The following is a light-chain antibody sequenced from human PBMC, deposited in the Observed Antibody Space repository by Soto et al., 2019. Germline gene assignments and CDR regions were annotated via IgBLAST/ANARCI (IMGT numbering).Light chain of an antibody. J-gene: IGKJ3*01. Sequence: EIVLTQSPGTLSLSPGERATLSCRASQSVSSYLAWYQQKPGQAPRLLIYDASNRATGIPARFSGSGSGTDFTLTISSLEPEDFAVYYCQQLVYTFGPGTKVDIK. CDR3: QQLVYT. CDR1: QSVSSY. V-gene: IGKV3-11*01. CDR2: DAS.